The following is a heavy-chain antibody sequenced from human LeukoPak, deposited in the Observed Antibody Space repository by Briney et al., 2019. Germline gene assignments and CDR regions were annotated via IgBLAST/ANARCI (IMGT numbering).Heavy chain of an antibody. D-gene: IGHD6-13*01. CDR3: ARHGSSSWYAYYYYMDV. CDR2: ISAYNGNT. Sequence: ASVKVSCKASGYTFTSYGISWVRQAPGQGLEWMGWISAYNGNTNYAQKLQGRVTMTTDTSTSTAHMELRSLRSDDTAVYYCARHGSSSWYAYYYYMDVWGKGTTVTISS. V-gene: IGHV1-18*01. CDR1: GYTFTSYG. J-gene: IGHJ6*03.